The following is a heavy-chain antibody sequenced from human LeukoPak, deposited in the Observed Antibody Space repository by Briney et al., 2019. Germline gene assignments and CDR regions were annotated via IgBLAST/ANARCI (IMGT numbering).Heavy chain of an antibody. Sequence: SETLSLTCAVFSGSISNSNWWSWVRQPPGKGLEWIGEIYHSGSTNYNPSLKSRVTISVDKSKNQFSLKLRSVTAADTAVYYCARQEWELLPPDFWGQGTLVTVSS. CDR1: SGSISNSNW. J-gene: IGHJ4*02. CDR3: ARQEWELLPPDF. D-gene: IGHD1-26*01. V-gene: IGHV4-4*02. CDR2: IYHSGST.